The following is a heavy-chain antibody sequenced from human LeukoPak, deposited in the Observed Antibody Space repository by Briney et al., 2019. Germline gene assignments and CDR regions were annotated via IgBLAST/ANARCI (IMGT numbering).Heavy chain of an antibody. CDR1: GFTFSSYS. D-gene: IGHD6-19*01. V-gene: IGHV3-23*01. CDR3: AKAVAGTGGNYFDY. J-gene: IGHJ4*02. Sequence: GGSLRLSCAASGFTFSSYSMNWVRQAPGKGLEWVSAISGSGGSTYYADSVKGRFTISRDNSKNTLYLQMNSLRAEDTAVYYCAKAVAGTGGNYFDYWGQGTLVTVSS. CDR2: ISGSGGST.